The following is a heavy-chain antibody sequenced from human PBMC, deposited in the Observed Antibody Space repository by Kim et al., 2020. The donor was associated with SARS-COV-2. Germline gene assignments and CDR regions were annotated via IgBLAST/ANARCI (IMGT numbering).Heavy chain of an antibody. Sequence: YASPVRGRFTISRDDSKNTLYLQMDSLKTEDTALYFCTADTYASSGSGHDYWGQGTLVTVSS. CDR3: TADTYASSGSGHDY. J-gene: IGHJ4*02. D-gene: IGHD3-22*01. V-gene: IGHV3-15*01.